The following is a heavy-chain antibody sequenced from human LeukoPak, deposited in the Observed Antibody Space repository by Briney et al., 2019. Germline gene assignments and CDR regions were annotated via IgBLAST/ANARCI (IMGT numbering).Heavy chain of an antibody. CDR2: IRNKVNSYTT. CDR3: ARGRRLQNRNWFDL. D-gene: IGHD4-11*01. CDR1: EFTFSDHY. J-gene: IGHJ5*02. V-gene: IGHV3-72*01. Sequence: GGSLRLSCVASEFTFSDHYMDWVRQGPGKGLEWVGRIRNKVNSYTTEYAASVKGRFTISRDDSKNSLYVQMNSLKTEDTAVYYCARGRRLQNRNWFDLWGQGTLVTVSS.